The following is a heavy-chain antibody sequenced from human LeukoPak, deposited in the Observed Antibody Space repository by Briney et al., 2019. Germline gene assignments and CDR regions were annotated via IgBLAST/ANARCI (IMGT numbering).Heavy chain of an antibody. CDR3: ARDRDSSGPGVFDL. CDR2: IYYSGST. J-gene: IGHJ2*01. CDR1: GGSISSGGYY. D-gene: IGHD6-19*01. Sequence: PSETLSLTCTVSGGSISSGGYYWSWIRQHPGKGLEWIGYIYYSGSTYYNPSLKSRVTITVKKAKNQFSLNLSSVTAADTAVYYCARDRDSSGPGVFDLWGRGTLVTVSS. V-gene: IGHV4-31*03.